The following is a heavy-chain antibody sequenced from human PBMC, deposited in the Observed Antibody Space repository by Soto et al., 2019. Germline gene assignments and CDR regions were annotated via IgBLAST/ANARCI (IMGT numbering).Heavy chain of an antibody. V-gene: IGHV3-23*01. CDR3: AKDSPGYSSGFSFRDY. CDR2: ISGSGGST. Sequence: EVQLLESGGGLVQPGGSLRLSCAASGFTFSSYAMSWVRQAAGKGLEWVSAISGSGGSTYYTDSVKGRFTIPRDNSKNTLYLQMNSLRAEDTAVYYCAKDSPGYSSGFSFRDYWGQGTLVTVSS. J-gene: IGHJ4*02. D-gene: IGHD6-19*01. CDR1: GFTFSSYA.